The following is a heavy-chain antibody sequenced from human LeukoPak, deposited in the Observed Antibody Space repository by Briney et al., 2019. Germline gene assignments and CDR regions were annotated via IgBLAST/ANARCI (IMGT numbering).Heavy chain of an antibody. CDR1: GGTFSSYS. Sequence: PGGSLRLSCAASGGTFSSYSMNWIRQAPGKGLERDASISSSSSYIYYADSVKGRFTISRDNAKNSLYLQMNSLRAEDTAVYYCARDSGYYYDSSGSPSVAFDIWGQGTMVTVSS. J-gene: IGHJ3*02. V-gene: IGHV3-21*01. CDR3: ARDSGYYYDSSGSPSVAFDI. CDR2: ISSSSSYI. D-gene: IGHD3-22*01.